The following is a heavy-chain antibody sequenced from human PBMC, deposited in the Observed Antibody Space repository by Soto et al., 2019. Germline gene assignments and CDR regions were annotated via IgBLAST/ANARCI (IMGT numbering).Heavy chain of an antibody. CDR3: AKDEVLVVPAADYYYYYMDV. J-gene: IGHJ6*03. CDR1: GFTFSSYG. D-gene: IGHD2-2*01. V-gene: IGHV3-30*18. CDR2: ISYDGSNK. Sequence: GGSLRLSCAASGFTFSSYGMHWVRQAPGKGLEWVAVISYDGSNKYYADSVKGRFTISRDNSKNTLYLQMNSLRAEDTAVYYCAKDEVLVVPAADYYYYYMDVWGKGTTVTVSS.